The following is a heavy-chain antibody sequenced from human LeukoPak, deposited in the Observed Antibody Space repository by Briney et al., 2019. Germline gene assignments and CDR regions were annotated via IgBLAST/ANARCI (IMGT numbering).Heavy chain of an antibody. CDR2: IYYSGST. CDR1: GGSISSNSYY. V-gene: IGHV4-39*02. D-gene: IGHD3-10*01. CDR3: ARDPDLWVRETAFDI. Sequence: SETLSLTCTVSGGSISSNSYYWGWLRQPPGKGLEWIGSIYYSGSTYYNPSLKSRVTISVDTSKNHFSLKLSSVTAPDTAVYYCARDPDLWVRETAFDIWGQGTLVTVSS. J-gene: IGHJ3*02.